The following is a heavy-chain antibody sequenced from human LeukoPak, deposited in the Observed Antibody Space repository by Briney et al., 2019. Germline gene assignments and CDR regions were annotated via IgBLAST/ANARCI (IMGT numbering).Heavy chain of an antibody. CDR2: IYSGGST. Sequence: PGGSLRLSCAASGFTFGSYAMHWVRQAPGKGLEWVSVIYSGGSTYYADSVKGRFTISRDNSKNTLYLQMNSLRAEDTAVYYCAREVITMVRGVIRSMDVWGQGTTVTVSS. V-gene: IGHV3-66*01. J-gene: IGHJ6*02. CDR3: AREVITMVRGVIRSMDV. D-gene: IGHD3-10*01. CDR1: GFTFGSYA.